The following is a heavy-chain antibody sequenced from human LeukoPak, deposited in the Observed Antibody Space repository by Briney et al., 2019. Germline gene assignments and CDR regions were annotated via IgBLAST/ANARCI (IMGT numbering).Heavy chain of an antibody. J-gene: IGHJ3*02. Sequence: ASVTVSCKASGYTFTGYYMHWVRQAPGQGLEWMGWINPNSGGTNYAQKFQGRVTMTRDTSISTAYMELSRLRSDDTAVYYCARSALLRYFDENDQDAFDIWGQGTMVTVSS. CDR1: GYTFTGYY. D-gene: IGHD3-9*01. CDR2: INPNSGGT. CDR3: ARSALLRYFDENDQDAFDI. V-gene: IGHV1-2*02.